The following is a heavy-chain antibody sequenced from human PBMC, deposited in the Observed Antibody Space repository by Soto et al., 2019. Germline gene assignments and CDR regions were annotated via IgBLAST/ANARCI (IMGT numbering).Heavy chain of an antibody. CDR1: GFTFSSYA. CDR3: AKDRGYSGYDSLDY. Sequence: GGSLRLSCAASGFTFSSYAMHWVRQAPGKGLEWVALISYDGSNKNYGDSVKGRFTISRDNSKNTLYLQMNSLRAEDTAVYYCAKDRGYSGYDSLDYWGQGNLVTVSS. CDR2: ISYDGSNK. J-gene: IGHJ4*02. V-gene: IGHV3-30*18. D-gene: IGHD5-12*01.